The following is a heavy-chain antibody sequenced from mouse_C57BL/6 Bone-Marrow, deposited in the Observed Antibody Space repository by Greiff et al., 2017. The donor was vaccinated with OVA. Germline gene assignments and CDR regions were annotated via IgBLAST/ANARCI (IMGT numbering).Heavy chain of an antibody. V-gene: IGHV5-4*03. CDR3: ARYYYGSSPFDY. Sequence: DVKLVESGGGLVKPGGSLKLSCAASGFTFSSYAMSWVRQTPEKRLEWVATISDGGSYTYYPDNVKGRFTISRDNAKNNLYLQMSHLKSEDTAMYYCARYYYGSSPFDYWGQGTTLTVSS. J-gene: IGHJ2*01. CDR1: GFTFSSYA. D-gene: IGHD1-1*01. CDR2: ISDGGSYT.